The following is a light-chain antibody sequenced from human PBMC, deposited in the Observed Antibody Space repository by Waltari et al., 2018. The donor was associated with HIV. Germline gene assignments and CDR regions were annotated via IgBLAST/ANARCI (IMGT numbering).Light chain of an antibody. CDR2: AAS. Sequence: EIVMTQSPATLSVSPGEGATLSCRASQSVGKNLGWYQQKPGQAPRLLIYAASTRATDIPARFSGTGYGTEFTLTISSLQSEDFAVYHCHQYDVWPLTFGGGTKVEI. CDR1: QSVGKN. CDR3: HQYDVWPLT. V-gene: IGKV3-15*01. J-gene: IGKJ4*01.